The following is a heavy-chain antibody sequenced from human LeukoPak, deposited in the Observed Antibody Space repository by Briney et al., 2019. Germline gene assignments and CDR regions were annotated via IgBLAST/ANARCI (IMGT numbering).Heavy chain of an antibody. CDR3: AKDLGGGSGCYDL. D-gene: IGHD6-19*01. V-gene: IGHV3-30*18. Sequence: GGSLRLSCAASGFTFSSYGMHWVRQAPGKGLEWVAIISYDGSNKYYADSVQGRFTISRDNSKNTLYLQMNSLRAEDTAAYYCAKDLGGGSGCYDLWGRGTLVTVSS. CDR2: ISYDGSNK. J-gene: IGHJ2*01. CDR1: GFTFSSYG.